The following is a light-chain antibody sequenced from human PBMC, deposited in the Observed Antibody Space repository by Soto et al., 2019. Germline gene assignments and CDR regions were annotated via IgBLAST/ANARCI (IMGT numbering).Light chain of an antibody. Sequence: QSALTQPASVSGSPGQSITISCTGTSSDVGSYNYVSWYQQYPGKAPKLMIYDVSNRPSGVSYRFSGSKSGNTASLPISGIQAEDEADYYCRSYTTSSTHVVFGGGTKVTVL. V-gene: IGLV2-14*01. CDR1: SSDVGSYNY. CDR2: DVS. CDR3: RSYTTSSTHVV. J-gene: IGLJ2*01.